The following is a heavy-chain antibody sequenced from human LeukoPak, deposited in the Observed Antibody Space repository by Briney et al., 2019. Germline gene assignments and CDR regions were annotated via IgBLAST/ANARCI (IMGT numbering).Heavy chain of an antibody. V-gene: IGHV3-48*04. CDR3: AREDILTGYPPFDY. CDR1: GFTFSGHN. D-gene: IGHD3-9*01. CDR2: ASISSGTI. J-gene: IGHJ4*02. Sequence: GGSLRLSCAASGFTFSGHNMNWVRQAPGKGLEWISFASISSGTIYYADSVNGRFRISRDNAKNTLYLQMNSLRAEDTAVYYCAREDILTGYPPFDYWGQGTLVTVSS.